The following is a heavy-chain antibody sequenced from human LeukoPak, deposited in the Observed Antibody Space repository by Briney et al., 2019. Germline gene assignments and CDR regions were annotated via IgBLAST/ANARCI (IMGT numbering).Heavy chain of an antibody. V-gene: IGHV1-8*03. CDR1: GYTFTSYD. Sequence: ASVKVSCKASGYTFTSYDINWVRQATGQGLEWMGWMNPNSGNTGFAQKFQGRVTITRNTSISTAYMELSSLRSEDTAVYYCARGHGGRSYDFWSGYYTGVADYWGQGTLVTVSS. D-gene: IGHD3-3*01. CDR2: MNPNSGNT. J-gene: IGHJ4*02. CDR3: ARGHGGRSYDFWSGYYTGVADY.